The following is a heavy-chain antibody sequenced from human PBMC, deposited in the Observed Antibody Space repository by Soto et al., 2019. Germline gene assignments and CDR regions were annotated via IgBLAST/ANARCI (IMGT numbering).Heavy chain of an antibody. CDR2: IYYSGST. V-gene: IGHV4-31*03. CDR3: ARGSGWNPLDY. J-gene: IGHJ4*02. CDR1: GGSISSGGYY. Sequence: SETLSLTCTVSGGSISSGGYYWSWIRQHPGKGLEWIGYIYYSGSTYYNPSLKSRDTISVDTSKNQFSLKLSSVTAADTAVYYCARGSGWNPLDYWGQGTLVTVSS. D-gene: IGHD6-19*01.